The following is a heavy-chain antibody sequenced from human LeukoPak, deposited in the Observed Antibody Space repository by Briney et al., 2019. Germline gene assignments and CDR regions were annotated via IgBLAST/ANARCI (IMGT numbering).Heavy chain of an antibody. V-gene: IGHV3-33*01. D-gene: IGHD3-10*01. CDR3: ARAGSGDYYFDY. J-gene: IGHJ4*02. CDR2: IRYDGSNK. Sequence: GGSLRLSCAASGFTFSSYGMHWVRQAPGKGLEWVAVIRYDGSNKYYADSVKGRFTISRDNSKNTLYLQMNSLRAEDTAVYYCARAGSGDYYFDYWGQGTLVTVSS. CDR1: GFTFSSYG.